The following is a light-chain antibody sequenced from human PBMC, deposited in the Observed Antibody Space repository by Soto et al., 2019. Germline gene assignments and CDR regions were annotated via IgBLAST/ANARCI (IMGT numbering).Light chain of an antibody. CDR2: GAS. CDR3: QPYNNLPET. V-gene: IGKV3-15*01. CDR1: QSVSSN. J-gene: IGKJ1*01. Sequence: EIVMTQSPATLSVSPGERATISCRASQSVSSNLAWYQQKPGQAPRLLIYGASTRATGIPARFSGSGSGTEFTLTISRLQSEEFAVYYCQPYNNLPETFGQVTKVEIK.